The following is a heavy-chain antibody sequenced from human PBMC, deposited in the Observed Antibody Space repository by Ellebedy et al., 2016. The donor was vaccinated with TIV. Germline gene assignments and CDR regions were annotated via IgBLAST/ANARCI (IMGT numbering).Heavy chain of an antibody. Sequence: SVKVSCXASGGTFSSYAISWVRQAPGQGLEWMGGIIPIFGTANYAQKFQGRVTITADESTSTAYMELRSLRSDDTAVYYCARDQFEASGLWSIAAAGTPLHPFDYWGQGTLVTVSS. CDR2: IIPIFGTA. CDR1: GGTFSSYA. J-gene: IGHJ4*02. CDR3: ARDQFEASGLWSIAAAGTPLHPFDY. D-gene: IGHD6-13*01. V-gene: IGHV1-69*13.